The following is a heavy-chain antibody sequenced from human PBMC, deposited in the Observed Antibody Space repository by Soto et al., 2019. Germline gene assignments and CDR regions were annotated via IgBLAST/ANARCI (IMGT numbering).Heavy chain of an antibody. CDR3: VTEYYDSRGYYYIDS. V-gene: IGHV4-31*03. J-gene: IGHJ4*02. CDR2: IYHSGTT. Sequence: KTSETLSLTCTVSGGSISSGGYYCSWIRQHPGKGLEWIGHIYHSGTTYYNPSLKSRVTISVDTSKNQISLKLTSVSAADTAVYYCVTEYYDSRGYYYIDSWGQGTLVTVSS. D-gene: IGHD3-22*01. CDR1: GGSISSGGYY.